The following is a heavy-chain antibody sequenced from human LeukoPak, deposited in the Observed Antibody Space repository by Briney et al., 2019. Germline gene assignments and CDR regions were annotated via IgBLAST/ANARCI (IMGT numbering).Heavy chain of an antibody. V-gene: IGHV4-59*12. Sequence: PSETLSLTCTVSGGSISSYFWSWVRQSPGKGLEWIGFTHHSGSANSNPSLKSRVTISMDTSKNQFSPNRISVTAADTAYYMDVWGKRTTVTGSS. CDR2: THHSGSA. CDR1: GGSISSYF. CDR3: V. J-gene: IGHJ6*03.